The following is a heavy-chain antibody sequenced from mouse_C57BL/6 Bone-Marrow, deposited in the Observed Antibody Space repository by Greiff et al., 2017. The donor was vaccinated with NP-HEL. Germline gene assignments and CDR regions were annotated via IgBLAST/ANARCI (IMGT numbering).Heavy chain of an antibody. V-gene: IGHV1-82*01. CDR2: IYPGDGDT. CDR3: ARSGGWLPHDY. D-gene: IGHD2-3*01. J-gene: IGHJ2*01. Sequence: QVQLQQSGPELVKPGASVKISCKASGYAFSSSWMNWVKQRPGKGLEWIGRIYPGDGDTNYNGKFKGKATLTADKSSSTAYMQLSSLTSEDSAVYFCARSGGWLPHDYWGQGTTRTVSS. CDR1: GYAFSSSW.